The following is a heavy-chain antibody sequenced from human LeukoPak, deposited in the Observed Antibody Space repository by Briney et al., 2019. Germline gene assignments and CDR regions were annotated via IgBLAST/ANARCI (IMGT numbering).Heavy chain of an antibody. J-gene: IGHJ4*02. V-gene: IGHV3-21*04. CDR2: ISSSSSYI. Sequence: GGSLRLSCAASGFTFSSYAMTWVRQAPGKGLEWVSSISSSSSYIYSADSVKGRFTISRDNAKNSLYLQMNSLRAEDTALYYCARVAYYYDSSGYSSFDYWGQGTLVTVSS. CDR3: ARVAYYYDSSGYSSFDY. D-gene: IGHD3-22*01. CDR1: GFTFSSYA.